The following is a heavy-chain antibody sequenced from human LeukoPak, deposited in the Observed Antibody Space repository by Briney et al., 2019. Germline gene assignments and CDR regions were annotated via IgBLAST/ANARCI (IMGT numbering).Heavy chain of an antibody. CDR1: GESFSGYY. J-gene: IGHJ4*02. D-gene: IGHD6-13*01. CDR3: ARGDIAAGGAPFDY. V-gene: IGHV4-34*01. Sequence: PSETLSLTCAVYGESFSGYYWSWIRQPPGRGLEWIGEINHSGSTSYSASLKSRVTISVDTSKNRFSLKLNSVTAADTAVYYCARGDIAAGGAPFDYWGQGTLVTVSS. CDR2: INHSGST.